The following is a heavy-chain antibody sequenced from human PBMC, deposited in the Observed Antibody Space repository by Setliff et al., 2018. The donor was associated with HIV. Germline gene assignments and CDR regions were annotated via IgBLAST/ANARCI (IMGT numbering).Heavy chain of an antibody. D-gene: IGHD2-2*01. J-gene: IGHJ4*02. CDR2: ICPRDSDT. CDR1: GYSFTKYW. CDR3: ARPMKFTSIWAGSAYYYDN. V-gene: IGHV5-51*01. Sequence: GESLKISCKGSGYSFTKYWIGWVRQMPGKGLEWMGIICPRDSDTRYSSSFEGQVSISVDKSFSTAYLQWSSLKASDTAMYYCARPMKFTSIWAGSAYYYDNWGQGALVTVSS.